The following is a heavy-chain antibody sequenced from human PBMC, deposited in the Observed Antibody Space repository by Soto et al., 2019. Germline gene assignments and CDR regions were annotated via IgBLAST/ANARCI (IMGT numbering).Heavy chain of an antibody. J-gene: IGHJ4*02. D-gene: IGHD4-17*01. CDR3: ARHDYGDFAY. CDR1: GYTLTELA. V-gene: IGHV1-24*01. CDR2: FDPEDGET. Sequence: ASVKVSCKVSGYTLTELAMHWVRQAPGKGLEWMGGFDPEDGETIYAQKFQGRVTMTGVTSIGTAYMELSSLRSEDTAVYYCARHDYGDFAYWGQGTLVTVSS.